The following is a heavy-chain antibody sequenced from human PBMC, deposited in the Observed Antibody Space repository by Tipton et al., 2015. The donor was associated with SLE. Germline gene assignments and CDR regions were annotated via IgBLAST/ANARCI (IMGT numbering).Heavy chain of an antibody. J-gene: IGHJ5*02. CDR2: VFYTGST. CDR1: GDSLIKYY. V-gene: IGHV4-59*12. CDR3: ARRVDSGYDLNWFDP. D-gene: IGHD5-12*01. Sequence: TLSLTCIVSGDSLIKYYWNWFRQSPGKRLEWIGYVFYTGSTNYNPSFKSRVTISVDTSKNQFPLKLNSVTAADTAVYYCARRVDSGYDLNWFDPWGQGTQVTVSS.